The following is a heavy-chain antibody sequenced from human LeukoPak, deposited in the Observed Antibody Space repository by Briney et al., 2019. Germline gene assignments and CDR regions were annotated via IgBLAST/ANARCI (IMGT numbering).Heavy chain of an antibody. V-gene: IGHV3-48*01. J-gene: IGHJ6*03. CDR2: ITTGGDTI. Sequence: GGSLRLSCAASGFTFSSYAMSWVRQAPGKGLEWVAFITTGGDTIYYADSVKGRFTISRDNAKNSLYLQMNSLRVEDTAVYYCARERARSWTTFMDVWGKGATVAVSS. D-gene: IGHD1-26*01. CDR1: GFTFSSYA. CDR3: ARERARSWTTFMDV.